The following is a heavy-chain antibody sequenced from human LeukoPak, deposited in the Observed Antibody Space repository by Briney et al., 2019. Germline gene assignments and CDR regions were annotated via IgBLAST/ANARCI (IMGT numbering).Heavy chain of an antibody. J-gene: IGHJ4*02. CDR3: AREGSNWASYFDY. CDR1: GFTFSSYS. D-gene: IGHD7-27*01. V-gene: IGHV3-21*01. CDR2: ISSSSNYI. Sequence: NPGGSLRLSCAASGFTFSSYSMNWVRQAPGKGLEWVSSISSSSNYIYYADSVKGRFTISRDNAKNSLYLQMNSLRAEDTAVYYCAREGSNWASYFDYWGQGTLVTVSS.